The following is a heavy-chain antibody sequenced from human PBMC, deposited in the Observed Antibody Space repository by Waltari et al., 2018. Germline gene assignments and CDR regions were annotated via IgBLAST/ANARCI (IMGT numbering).Heavy chain of an antibody. V-gene: IGHV3-30*18. CDR3: AKDSRNXXLYYFDY. J-gene: IGHJ4*02. Sequence: QVQLVESGGXVVQPGRSLXLSCAAXGFTXSTYGMTWVRQAPGKGREWVAVISHDGKNKXYADSVKGRFTIXREXSKXTXFXKMNSLRAXXTAVXYCAKDSRNXXLYYFDYXGQGTLVTVXS. CDR2: ISHDGKNK. CDR1: GFTXSTYG.